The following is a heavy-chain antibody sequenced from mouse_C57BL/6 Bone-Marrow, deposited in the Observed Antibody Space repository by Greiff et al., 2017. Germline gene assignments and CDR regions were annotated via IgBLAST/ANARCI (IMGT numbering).Heavy chain of an antibody. Sequence: EVKLVESGGDLVKPGGSLKLSCAASGFTFSSYGMSWVRQTPDKRLEWVATISSGGSYTYYPDSVKGRFTISRDNAKNTLYLQMSSLKSEDTAMYYCARHKWGQGTTLTVSS. J-gene: IGHJ2*01. CDR2: ISSGGSYT. V-gene: IGHV5-6*02. CDR1: GFTFSSYG. CDR3: ARHK.